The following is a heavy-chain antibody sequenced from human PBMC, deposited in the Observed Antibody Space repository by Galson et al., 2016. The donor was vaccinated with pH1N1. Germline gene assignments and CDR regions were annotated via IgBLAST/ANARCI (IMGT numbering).Heavy chain of an antibody. CDR3: ARWDHSASYIDV. CDR2: TYYRARWYN. CDR1: GDSVSSHTSA. Sequence: CAISGDSVSSHTSAWTWLRQSPSRGLEWLGRTYYRARWYNNYGVSVAGRISITPDTAKNQFFLQLKSVNPEDTAVYFCARWDHSASYIDVWGQGTLVTVSS. J-gene: IGHJ4*02. D-gene: IGHD3-10*01. V-gene: IGHV6-1*01.